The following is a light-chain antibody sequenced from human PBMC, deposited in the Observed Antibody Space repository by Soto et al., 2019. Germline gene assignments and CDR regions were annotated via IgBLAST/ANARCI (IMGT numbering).Light chain of an antibody. CDR2: GAS. J-gene: IGKJ4*01. Sequence: EIVLTQSPGTLSLSPGERATLSCRASQSVISSYLAWYQQKPGQAPRLLIYGASSRATGIPDRFSGSGSGTDFTLTIRRLEPEDVAVYYCQQYGSSPPLTFGGGTKVEIK. CDR3: QQYGSSPPLT. V-gene: IGKV3-20*01. CDR1: QSVISSY.